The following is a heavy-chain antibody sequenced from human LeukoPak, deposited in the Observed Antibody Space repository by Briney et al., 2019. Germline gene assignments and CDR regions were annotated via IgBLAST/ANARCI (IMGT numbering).Heavy chain of an antibody. CDR3: AKSFGGHYYYYYMDV. Sequence: GGSLRLSCAASGFTFSSYGMHWVRQAPGKGLEWVAVIWYDGSNKYYAGSVKGRFTISRDNSKNTLYLQMNSLRAEDTAVYYCAKSFGGHYYYYYMDVWGKGTTVTVSS. V-gene: IGHV3-33*06. J-gene: IGHJ6*03. CDR2: IWYDGSNK. CDR1: GFTFSSYG. D-gene: IGHD3-10*01.